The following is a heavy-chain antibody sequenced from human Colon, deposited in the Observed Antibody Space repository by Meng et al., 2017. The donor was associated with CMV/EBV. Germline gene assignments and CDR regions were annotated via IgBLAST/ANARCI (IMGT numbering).Heavy chain of an antibody. CDR2: VSYSGTT. Sequence: SETLSLTCTVSGGSSSSGSYYWTWIRQFPGRGLEWIGRVSYSGTTSYNPSLESRLTISVNTSRHQFSLKLTSVTAADTDVYFCARACHGNNPFDYWGQGTLVTVSS. V-gene: IGHV4-31*03. D-gene: IGHD4-23*01. J-gene: IGHJ4*02. CDR3: ARACHGNNPFDY. CDR1: GGSSSSGSYY.